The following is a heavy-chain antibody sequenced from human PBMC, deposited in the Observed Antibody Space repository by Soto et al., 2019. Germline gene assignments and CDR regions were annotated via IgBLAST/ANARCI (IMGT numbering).Heavy chain of an antibody. Sequence: EVQLVESGGGLVQPGGSLRLSCAASGFTFSSYSMNWVRQAPGKGLEWVSYISSSSSTIYYADSVKGRFTISKDNAKNSLYQQMNSLRAEDTAVYCCARGGGYSGYYGQFDYWGQGTLVTVAA. J-gene: IGHJ4*02. CDR1: GFTFSSYS. CDR2: ISSSSSTI. CDR3: ARGGGYSGYYGQFDY. D-gene: IGHD5-12*01. V-gene: IGHV3-48*01.